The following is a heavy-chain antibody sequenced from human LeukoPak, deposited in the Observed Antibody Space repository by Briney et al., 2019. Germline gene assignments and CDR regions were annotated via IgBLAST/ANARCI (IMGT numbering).Heavy chain of an antibody. Sequence: GGSLRLSCAASGFTFSDYYMSWVRQAPGKGLEWVSDISYSGGSTYYADSVKGRFTISRDNSKNTVYLQMNSLRADDTAVYYCARGPTGGNAFDIWGQGTKVTVSS. D-gene: IGHD3-16*01. V-gene: IGHV3-23*01. J-gene: IGHJ3*02. CDR3: ARGPTGGNAFDI. CDR1: GFTFSDYY. CDR2: ISYSGGST.